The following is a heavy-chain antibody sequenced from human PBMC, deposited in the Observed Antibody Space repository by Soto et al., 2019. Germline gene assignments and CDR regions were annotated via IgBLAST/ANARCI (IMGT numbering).Heavy chain of an antibody. CDR3: ARARIDY. CDR1: GFIFSDYW. V-gene: IGHV3-7*04. Sequence: EVQLVESGGGLVQPGGSLRLSCAVSGFIFSDYWMTWVRQAPGNGLEWVATISPEGSEKYYVDSLKGRFTISRDNAKNSLYRQRISVRAEDTALYYRARARIDYWGRGPLITVSS. J-gene: IGHJ4*02. CDR2: ISPEGSEK.